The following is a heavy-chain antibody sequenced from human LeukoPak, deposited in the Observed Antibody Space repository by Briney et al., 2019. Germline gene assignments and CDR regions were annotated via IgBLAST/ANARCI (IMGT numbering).Heavy chain of an antibody. J-gene: IGHJ6*03. CDR2: INPNSGAT. CDR1: GYTFTGYY. V-gene: IGHV1-2*02. Sequence: ASVKVSCKASGYTFTGYYMHWARQAPGQGLEWMGWINPNSGATDYAQKFQGRVTMTRDTSISTAYMELSRLRSDDTAVYYCARQAVVPAAMGYYYYYMDVWGKGTTVTVSS. CDR3: ARQAVVPAAMGYYYYYMDV. D-gene: IGHD2-2*01.